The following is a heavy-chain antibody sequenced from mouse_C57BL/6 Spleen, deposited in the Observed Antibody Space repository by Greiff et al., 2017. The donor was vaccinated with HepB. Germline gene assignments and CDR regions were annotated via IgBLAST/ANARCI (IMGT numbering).Heavy chain of an antibody. CDR2: ISYDGSN. J-gene: IGHJ4*01. CDR3: ARGAMDY. V-gene: IGHV3-6*01. CDR1: GYSITSGYY. Sequence: ESGPGLVKPSQSLSLTCSVTGYSITSGYYWNWIRQFPGNKLEWMGYISYDGSNNYHPSLKNRISITRDTSKNQFFLKLNSVTTEDTATYYCARGAMDYWGQGPSVTVSS.